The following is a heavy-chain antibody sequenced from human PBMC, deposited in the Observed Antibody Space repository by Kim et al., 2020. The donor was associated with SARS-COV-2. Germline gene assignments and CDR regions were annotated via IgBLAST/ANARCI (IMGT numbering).Heavy chain of an antibody. J-gene: IGHJ4*02. CDR2: INSDGSST. CDR1: GFTFSSYW. CDR3: ARDPCSGGSCYPGNPLDY. D-gene: IGHD2-15*01. Sequence: GGSLRLSCAASGFTFSSYWMHWVRQAPGKGLVWVSRINSDGSSTSYADSVKGRFTISRDNAKNTLYLQMNSLRAEDTAVYYCARDPCSGGSCYPGNPLDYWGQGTLVTVSS. V-gene: IGHV3-74*01.